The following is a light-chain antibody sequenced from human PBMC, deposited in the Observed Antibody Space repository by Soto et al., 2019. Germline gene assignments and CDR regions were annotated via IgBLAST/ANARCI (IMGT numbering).Light chain of an antibody. J-gene: IGLJ2*01. CDR1: SSDVGDYNY. CDR2: EVS. V-gene: IGLV2-14*01. CDR3: SSYTSSSTVV. Sequence: SALTQPASVSGSPGQSITISCTGTSSDVGDYNYVSWYQHHPGKAPKLMIYEVSNRPSGVSNRFSGSKSGNTASLTISGLQADDEADYYCSSYTSSSTVVFGGGTKLTVL.